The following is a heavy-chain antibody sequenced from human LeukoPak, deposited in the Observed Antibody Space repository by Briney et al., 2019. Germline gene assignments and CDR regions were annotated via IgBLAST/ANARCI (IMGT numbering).Heavy chain of an antibody. CDR2: ISGGGGST. J-gene: IGHJ4*02. CDR3: AKEGSPIPYYFDC. CDR1: GFIFYDYA. V-gene: IGHV3-43*02. D-gene: IGHD2-21*01. Sequence: GGSLRLSCAASGFIFYDYAMHWVRHGPGKGLEWVSLISGGGGSTEYADSVKGRFTISRDNSKNSLFLQMNSLRTEDSAFYYCAKEGSPIPYYFDCWGRGTLVTVSS.